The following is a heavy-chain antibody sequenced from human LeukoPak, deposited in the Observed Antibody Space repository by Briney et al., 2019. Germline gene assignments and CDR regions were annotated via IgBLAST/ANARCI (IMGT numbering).Heavy chain of an antibody. V-gene: IGHV3-11*04. CDR1: GFTFSDYY. Sequence: GGSLRLSCAASGFTFSDYYMSWIRQPPGKGLEWVSYISSSGSTIYYADSVKGRFTISRDNAKNSLYLQMNSLRAEDTAVYYCARERWDYYDGSGPHVRRFDPWGQGTLVTVSS. D-gene: IGHD3-22*01. J-gene: IGHJ5*02. CDR2: ISSSGSTI. CDR3: ARERWDYYDGSGPHVRRFDP.